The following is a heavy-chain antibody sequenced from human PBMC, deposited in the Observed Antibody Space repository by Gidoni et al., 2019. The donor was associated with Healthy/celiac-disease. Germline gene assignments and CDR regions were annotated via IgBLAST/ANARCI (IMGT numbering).Heavy chain of an antibody. V-gene: IGHV3-7*01. CDR2: IKQDGSEK. J-gene: IGHJ6*03. CDR3: ARDPHDFWSGYAYYYYYMDV. Sequence: EVQLVESGGGLVQPGGSLRLSCAASGFTFSSYWLSWVRQAPGKGLAGVANIKQDGSEKYYVDSVKGRFTISRDNAKNSLYLQMNSLRAEDTAVYYCARDPHDFWSGYAYYYYYMDVWGKGTTVTVSS. CDR1: GFTFSSYW. D-gene: IGHD3-3*01.